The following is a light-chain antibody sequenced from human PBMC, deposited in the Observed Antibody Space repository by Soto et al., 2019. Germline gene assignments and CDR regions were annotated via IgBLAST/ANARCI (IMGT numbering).Light chain of an antibody. V-gene: IGLV2-23*01. CDR3: CSYVGATTYV. Sequence: QSALTQPASVSGFLGRWITISGLGPRINIGGYNVVSWYQQHPGKAPKVIVYEGIKRPSGVSDRFSGSTSGSTASLTISGLQAEDEAEYYCCSYVGATTYVFGSGTKVTVL. CDR2: EGI. CDR1: RINIGGYNV. J-gene: IGLJ1*01.